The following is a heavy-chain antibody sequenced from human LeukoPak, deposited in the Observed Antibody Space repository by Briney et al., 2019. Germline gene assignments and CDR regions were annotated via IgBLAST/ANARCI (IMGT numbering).Heavy chain of an antibody. D-gene: IGHD3-10*01. CDR1: GYTFTSYA. CDR3: ARGGYYGSGSYWYYYYYMDV. Sequence: SVKVSCKASGYTFTSYAISWVRQAPGQGLEWMGGIIPIFGTANYAQKFQGRVTITTDESTSTAYMELSSLRSEDTAVYYCARGGYYGSGSYWYYYYYMDVWGKGTTVTVSS. CDR2: IIPIFGTA. J-gene: IGHJ6*03. V-gene: IGHV1-69*05.